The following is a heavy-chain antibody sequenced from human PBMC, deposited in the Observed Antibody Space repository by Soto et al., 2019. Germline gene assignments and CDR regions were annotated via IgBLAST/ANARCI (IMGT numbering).Heavy chain of an antibody. D-gene: IGHD6-13*01. Sequence: QVPLVESGGGLVKPGGSLRLSCAVSGFTFSDYYMTWIRQAPGKGLEWVSYISSSTSHTNYADTVKGRFTISRDTPKSTVFMQMTRLRAEDTAVYYCARGRGAAAVDFDFWGQGTLVTVSS. J-gene: IGHJ4*02. V-gene: IGHV3-11*05. CDR1: GFTFSDYY. CDR2: ISSSTSHT. CDR3: ARGRGAAAVDFDF.